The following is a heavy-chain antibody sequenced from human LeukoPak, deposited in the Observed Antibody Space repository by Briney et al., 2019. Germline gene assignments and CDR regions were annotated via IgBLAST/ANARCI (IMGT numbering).Heavy chain of an antibody. CDR1: GGSISSGGYY. Sequence: SQTLSLTGTVSGGSISSGGYYWSWIRQHPGKGLEWIGCIYYSGSTYYNPSLKSRVTISVDTSKNQFSLKLSSVTAADTAVYYCARDYSSGWYDYWGQGTQVTVSS. V-gene: IGHV4-31*03. CDR3: ARDYSSGWYDY. D-gene: IGHD6-19*01. J-gene: IGHJ4*02. CDR2: IYYSGST.